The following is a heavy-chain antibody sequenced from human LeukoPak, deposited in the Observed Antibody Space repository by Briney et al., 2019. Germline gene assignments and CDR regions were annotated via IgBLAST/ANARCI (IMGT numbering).Heavy chain of an antibody. CDR2: IYYSGST. J-gene: IGHJ6*03. CDR3: AREGRYRYGYNEYHSYMDI. D-gene: IGHD5-24*01. CDR1: GGSFSGYY. Sequence: SETLSLTCAVYGGSFSGYYWSWIRQPPGKGLEWIGYIYYSGSTNYNPSLKSRVTISVDTSKNQFSLKLSSVTAAETAVYYCAREGRYRYGYNEYHSYMDIWGKGTTVTVSS. V-gene: IGHV4-59*01.